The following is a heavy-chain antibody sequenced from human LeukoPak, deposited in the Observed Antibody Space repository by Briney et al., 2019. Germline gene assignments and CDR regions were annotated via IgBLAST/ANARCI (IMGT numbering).Heavy chain of an antibody. CDR3: ARERHYGSGSFSNWFDP. J-gene: IGHJ5*02. D-gene: IGHD3-10*01. V-gene: IGHV3-7*03. CDR2: IKHDGTEK. CDR1: GFTFGSYW. Sequence: GGSLRLSCAASGFTFGSYWMSWVRQAPGKWLEWVANIKHDGTEKYYVDSLKGRFTISRDNAKNSLYLQMNSLRAEDTALYYCARERHYGSGSFSNWFDPWGQGTLVTVSS.